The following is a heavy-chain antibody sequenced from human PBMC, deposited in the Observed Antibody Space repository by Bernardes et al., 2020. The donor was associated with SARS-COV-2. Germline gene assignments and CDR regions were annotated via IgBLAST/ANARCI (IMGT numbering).Heavy chain of an antibody. V-gene: IGHV4-34*01. CDR2: INDSGST. D-gene: IGHD2-21*02. CDR1: SGSFSGGY. Sequence: SETLSLTCAVYSGSFSGGYWSWIRKSPGKGLEWIGEINDSGSTSYNPALKSRVTISVDPSKNQFSLKLNSVTAADTAVYYCARGSAAEVSHFMLLFANWYFDLWGRGTLVTVSS. CDR3: ARGSAAEVSHFMLLFANWYFDL. J-gene: IGHJ2*01.